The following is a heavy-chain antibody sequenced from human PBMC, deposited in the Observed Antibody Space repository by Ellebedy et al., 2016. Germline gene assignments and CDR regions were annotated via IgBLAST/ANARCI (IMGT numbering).Heavy chain of an antibody. CDR2: INPNSGGT. J-gene: IGHJ4*02. V-gene: IGHV1-2*02. D-gene: IGHD5-18*01. Sequence: ASVKVSCXASGYTFTSYYMHWVRQAPGQGLEWMGWINPNSGGTNYAQKFQGRVTMTRDTSISTAYMELSRLRSDDTAVYYCARDDVDTAIDYWGQGTLVTVSS. CDR1: GYTFTSYY. CDR3: ARDDVDTAIDY.